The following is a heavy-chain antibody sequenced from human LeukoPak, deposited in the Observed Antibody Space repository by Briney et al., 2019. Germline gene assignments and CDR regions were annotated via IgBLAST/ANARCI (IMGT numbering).Heavy chain of an antibody. CDR2: IHSSSGSI. CDR3: AKEDYYGSGSYYPY. D-gene: IGHD3-10*01. Sequence: GGSLRLSCAASGFNFTNYNMNWVRQAPGKGLEWVSSIHSSSGSIYYADSLKGRFTISRDNSKNTLYLQMNSLRAEDTAVYYCAKEDYYGSGSYYPYWGQGTLVTVSS. V-gene: IGHV3-21*01. CDR1: GFNFTNYN. J-gene: IGHJ4*02.